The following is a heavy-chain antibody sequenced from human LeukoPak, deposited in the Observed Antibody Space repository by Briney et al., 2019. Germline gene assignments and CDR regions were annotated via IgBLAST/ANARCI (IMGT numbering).Heavy chain of an antibody. D-gene: IGHD6-13*01. CDR1: GFTFSSYA. CDR2: LSGSGANT. V-gene: IGHV3-23*01. CDR3: AKGVLYSSSWYNALDY. J-gene: IGHJ4*02. Sequence: GGSLRLSCAASGFTFSSYAMTWVRQEPGKGLEWVSALSGSGANTYYADSVKGRFTISRDNSKNTLYLQMNSLRAEDTAVYYGAKGVLYSSSWYNALDYWGQGTLVTVSS.